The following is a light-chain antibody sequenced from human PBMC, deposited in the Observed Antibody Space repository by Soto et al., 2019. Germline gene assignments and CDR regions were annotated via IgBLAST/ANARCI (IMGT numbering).Light chain of an antibody. CDR3: SSYTVSSTVI. CDR1: SSDVGGYNY. CDR2: DVS. V-gene: IGLV2-14*01. J-gene: IGLJ2*01. Sequence: QSALTQPASVSGSPGQSITISCTGTSSDVGGYNYVSWYQQHPGKAPTLMIYDVSNRPSGVSNRFSGSRSGNTASLIISGLQTEDEADYYCSSYTVSSTVIFGGGTKLTVL.